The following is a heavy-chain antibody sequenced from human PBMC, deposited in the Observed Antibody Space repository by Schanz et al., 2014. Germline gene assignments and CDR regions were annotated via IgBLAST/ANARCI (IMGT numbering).Heavy chain of an antibody. CDR1: GFTFRDYY. Sequence: QVQLVESGGGLVKPGGSLRLSCAASGFTFRDYYMSWIRQAPGKGLEWVAVISYDGRNKYYADSVKGRFTISRDNSKNTLYLQMNSLRAEDTAVYYCAKDLLYGAPMPLNHLDYWGQGTLVTVSS. V-gene: IGHV3-30-3*01. CDR2: ISYDGRNK. CDR3: AKDLLYGAPMPLNHLDY. D-gene: IGHD2-2*01. J-gene: IGHJ4*02.